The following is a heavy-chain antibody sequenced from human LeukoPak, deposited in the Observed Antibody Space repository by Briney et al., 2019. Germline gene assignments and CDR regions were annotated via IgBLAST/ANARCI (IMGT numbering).Heavy chain of an antibody. CDR2: IYYSRST. CDR1: GGSLSSYY. J-gene: IGHJ4*02. V-gene: IGHV4-59*01. Sequence: SETLSLTCTVSGGSLSSYYWSWSRQPPGKGLEWIGYIYYSRSTNYNPSPKSRVTISVDTSKNQFSLKLSSVTAADTAVYYCARGGWSLDYWGQGTLVTVSS. CDR3: ARGGWSLDY. D-gene: IGHD2-15*01.